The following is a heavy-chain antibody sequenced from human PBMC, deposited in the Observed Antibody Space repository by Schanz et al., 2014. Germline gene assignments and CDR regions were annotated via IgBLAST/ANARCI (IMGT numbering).Heavy chain of an antibody. Sequence: QVHLVQSGAEVKKPGASVKVSCKASGGTFTSYAFSWVRQAPGQGLEWMGIINPTGGSTTYAEKFLGRVTMTSDTYTSTVYMELSRLRSDDTAVYYCARGLVRYFAYWGQGTLVTVSS. J-gene: IGHJ4*02. D-gene: IGHD2-8*02. CDR2: INPTGGST. CDR1: GGTFTSYA. CDR3: ARGLVRYFAY. V-gene: IGHV1-46*01.